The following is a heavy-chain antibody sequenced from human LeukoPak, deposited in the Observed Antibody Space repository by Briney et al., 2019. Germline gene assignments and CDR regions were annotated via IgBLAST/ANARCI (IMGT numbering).Heavy chain of an antibody. Sequence: GASVKVSCKASGYTFTSYCISWVRQAPGQGLEWVGWISAYNGNTNYAQKLQGRVTMTTDTSTSTGYMKLRSLRSDDTAVYYCARVQTYGSGSPWGQGTLVTVSS. J-gene: IGHJ4*02. CDR1: GYTFTSYC. CDR2: ISAYNGNT. CDR3: ARVQTYGSGSP. V-gene: IGHV1-18*04. D-gene: IGHD3-10*01.